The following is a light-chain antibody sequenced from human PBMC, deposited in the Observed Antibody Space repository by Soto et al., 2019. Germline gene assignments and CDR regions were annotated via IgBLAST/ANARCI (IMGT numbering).Light chain of an antibody. CDR3: HQYNNWPRT. Sequence: EVAVTQSPATLSVSPGERVTLSCRASQSISSNLAWYQQKPGRAPRLLMYGASTRATGIPARFSGSGSGTESTLTISSLQSEDFAVYYCHQYNNWPRTLGRGTKVEIK. CDR1: QSISSN. V-gene: IGKV3-15*01. J-gene: IGKJ1*01. CDR2: GAS.